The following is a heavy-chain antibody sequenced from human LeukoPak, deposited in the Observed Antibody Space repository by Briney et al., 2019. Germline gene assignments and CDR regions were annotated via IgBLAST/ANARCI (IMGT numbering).Heavy chain of an antibody. V-gene: IGHV3-7*01. Sequence: GXLRLSCAASGFTFRSHWMSWVRQAPGKGLEWVANIKQDEIEKHYVDSVKGRFTISKDNAKNSVYLQMDSLRSEDTAVYYCAREGSTMIVHDYWGQGTLVTVSA. J-gene: IGHJ4*02. D-gene: IGHD3-22*01. CDR3: AREGSTMIVHDY. CDR2: IKQDEIEK. CDR1: GFTFRSHW.